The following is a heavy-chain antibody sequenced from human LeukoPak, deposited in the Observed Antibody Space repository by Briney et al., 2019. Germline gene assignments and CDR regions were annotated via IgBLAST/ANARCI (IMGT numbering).Heavy chain of an antibody. D-gene: IGHD3-22*01. V-gene: IGHV3-23*01. CDR1: GFTFSSYA. Sequence: PGGSLRLSCAASGFTFSSYALSWVRQAPGKGLEWVSAISGSGGSGGSTYYADSVKGRFTVSRDNSKNTLYLQMNSLRAEDTAVYYCAISYDSSGYCLPFDYWGQGTLVTVSS. CDR2: ISGSGGSGGST. J-gene: IGHJ4*02. CDR3: AISYDSSGYCLPFDY.